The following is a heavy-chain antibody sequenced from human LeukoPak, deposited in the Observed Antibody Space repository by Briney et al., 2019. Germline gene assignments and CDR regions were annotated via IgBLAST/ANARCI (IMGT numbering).Heavy chain of an antibody. Sequence: SETLSLTCAVSGGSISSSNWWSWVRQPPGKGLEWIGEIYHSGSTNYNPSLKSRVTISVDKSKNQFSLKLSSVTAADTAVYYCTRQNSLTGTGFDYWGQGTLVTVSS. CDR3: TRQNSLTGTGFDY. V-gene: IGHV4-4*02. J-gene: IGHJ4*02. CDR2: IYHSGST. D-gene: IGHD3-9*01. CDR1: GGSISSSNW.